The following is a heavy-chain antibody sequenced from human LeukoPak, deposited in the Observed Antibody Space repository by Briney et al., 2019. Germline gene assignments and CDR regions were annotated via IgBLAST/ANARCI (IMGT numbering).Heavy chain of an antibody. CDR1: GGSFSGYY. D-gene: IGHD6-6*01. V-gene: IGHV4-34*01. CDR2: IYHSGST. CDR3: ARGLQNRSSGIRFDVFQI. Sequence: SETLSLACAVYGGSFSGYYWSWIRQPPGKGLEWIGEIYHSGSTNYNPSLKSRVTISVDKSKNQFSLKLSSVTAADTAVYYCARGLQNRSSGIRFDVFQIWGQGTMVTVSS. J-gene: IGHJ3*02.